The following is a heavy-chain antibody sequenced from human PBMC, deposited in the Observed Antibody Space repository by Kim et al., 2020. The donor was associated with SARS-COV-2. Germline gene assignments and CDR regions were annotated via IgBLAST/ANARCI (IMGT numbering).Heavy chain of an antibody. J-gene: IGHJ4*02. D-gene: IGHD2-15*01. Sequence: SETLSLTCAVYGGSFSGYYWSWIRQPPGKGLEWIGEINHSGSTNYNPSLKSRVTISVDTSKNQFSLKLSSVTAADTAVYYCARPAVVGAPRAEFDYWGQGTLVTVSS. CDR2: INHSGST. CDR3: ARPAVVGAPRAEFDY. V-gene: IGHV4-34*01. CDR1: GGSFSGYY.